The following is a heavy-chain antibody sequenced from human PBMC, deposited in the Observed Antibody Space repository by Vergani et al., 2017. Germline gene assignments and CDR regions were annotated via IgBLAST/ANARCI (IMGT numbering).Heavy chain of an antibody. CDR3: ATGLSQGITMIVVVIPQFDY. CDR1: GFTFTSSA. D-gene: IGHD3-22*01. V-gene: IGHV1-58*01. CDR2: IVVGSGNT. J-gene: IGHJ4*02. Sequence: QLVQSGPEVKKPGTSVKVSCKASGFTFTSSAVQWVRQARGQRLEWIGWIVVGSGNTNYAQKFQEIVTITRDMSSSTAYMELSSLRSEDTAVYYCATGLSQGITMIVVVIPQFDYWGQGTLVTVSS.